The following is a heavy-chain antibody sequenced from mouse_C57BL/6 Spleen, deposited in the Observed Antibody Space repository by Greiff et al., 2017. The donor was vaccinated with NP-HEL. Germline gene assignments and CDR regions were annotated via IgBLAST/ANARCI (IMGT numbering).Heavy chain of an antibody. J-gene: IGHJ4*01. V-gene: IGHV5-17*01. Sequence: EVQGVESGGGLVKPGGSLKLSCAASGFTFSDYGMHWVRQAPEKGLEWVAYISSGSSTIYYADTVKGRFTISRDNAENTLFLQMTSLRSEDTAMYYCASYGSSLYYAMDYWGQGTSVTVSS. CDR3: ASYGSSLYYAMDY. CDR1: GFTFSDYG. CDR2: ISSGSSTI. D-gene: IGHD1-1*01.